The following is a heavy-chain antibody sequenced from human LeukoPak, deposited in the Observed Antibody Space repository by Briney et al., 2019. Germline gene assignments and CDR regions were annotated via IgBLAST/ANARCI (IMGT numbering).Heavy chain of an antibody. Sequence: GGSLRLSCAASGFTFSSYWMSWVRQAPGKGLEWVANIKQDGREKYYVDSVKGRFTISRDNAKNSLYLQMNSLRAEDTAVYYCARVGGWDKNFCFDYWGQGTLVTVSS. CDR2: IKQDGREK. D-gene: IGHD1-26*01. CDR1: GFTFSSYW. J-gene: IGHJ4*02. CDR3: ARVGGWDKNFCFDY. V-gene: IGHV3-7*01.